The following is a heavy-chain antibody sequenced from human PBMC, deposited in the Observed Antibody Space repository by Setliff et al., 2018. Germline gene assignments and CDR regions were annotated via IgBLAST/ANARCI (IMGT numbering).Heavy chain of an antibody. CDR1: GGPFSGAS. V-gene: IGHV4-34*01. CDR3: ARGRNVAARLLDS. J-gene: IGHJ4*02. D-gene: IGHD6-6*01. CDR2: INYYGSIFDDGTTYST. Sequence: PSETLSLTCTVSGGPFSGASIWSWIRQPPGKGLEWIGSINYYGSIFDDGTTYSTYYNPSLKSRVTISVDTSKDQFSLKLISMTAADTAVYYCARGRNVAARLLDSWGQGTLVTVSS.